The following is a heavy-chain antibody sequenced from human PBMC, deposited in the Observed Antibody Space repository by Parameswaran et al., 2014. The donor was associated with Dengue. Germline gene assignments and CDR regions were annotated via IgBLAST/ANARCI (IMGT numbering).Heavy chain of an antibody. D-gene: IGHD5-12*01. V-gene: IGHV3-30-3*01. CDR2: ISYDGSNK. J-gene: IGHJ5*02. Sequence: WIRQPPGKRLEWVAVISYDGSNKYYADSVKGRFTISRDNSKNTLYLQMNSLRAEDTAVYYCARGDQIVATTPRYPWGQGTLVTVSS. CDR3: ARGDQIVATTPRYP.